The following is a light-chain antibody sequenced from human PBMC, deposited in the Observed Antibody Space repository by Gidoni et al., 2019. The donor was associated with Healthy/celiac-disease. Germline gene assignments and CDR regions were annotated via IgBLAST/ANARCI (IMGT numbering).Light chain of an antibody. CDR1: SGSIASNY. J-gene: IGLJ3*02. V-gene: IGLV6-57*01. Sequence: NFMLTQTHSVSESPGKTVTISCTRSSGSIASNYVQWYQPRPCSSPTTVIYEDNQRPSGVPDRFSGSIDSSSNSASLTISGLKTEDEADYYCQSYDSSIWVFGGGTKLTVL. CDR3: QSYDSSIWV. CDR2: EDN.